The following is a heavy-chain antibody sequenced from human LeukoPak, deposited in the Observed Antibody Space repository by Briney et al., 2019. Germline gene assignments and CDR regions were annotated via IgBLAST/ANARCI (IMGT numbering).Heavy chain of an antibody. D-gene: IGHD6-13*01. CDR3: ARASRREYFQH. V-gene: IGHV3-30-3*01. CDR1: GFTFSSYA. Sequence: GGSLRLSCAASGFTFSSYAMHWVRQAPGKGLEWVAVISYDGSNKYYADSVKGRFTISRDNSKNTLYLQMNSLRAEDTAVYNCARASRREYFQHWGQGTLVTVSS. CDR2: ISYDGSNK. J-gene: IGHJ1*01.